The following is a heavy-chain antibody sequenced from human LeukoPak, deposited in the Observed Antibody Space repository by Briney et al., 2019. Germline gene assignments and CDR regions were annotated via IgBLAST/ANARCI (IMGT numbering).Heavy chain of an antibody. J-gene: IGHJ4*02. CDR2: IYPDDSDT. CDR1: GYSFGTYW. Sequence: GESLKISCKGSGYSFGTYWIAWVRQMPGKGLEWMGIIYPDDSDTRYSPSFQGQVTISADKSISTAYLQWSSLKASDTAMYYCARGTMVRGVIPSYYFDYWGQGTLVTVSS. CDR3: ARGTMVRGVIPSYYFDY. V-gene: IGHV5-51*01. D-gene: IGHD3-10*01.